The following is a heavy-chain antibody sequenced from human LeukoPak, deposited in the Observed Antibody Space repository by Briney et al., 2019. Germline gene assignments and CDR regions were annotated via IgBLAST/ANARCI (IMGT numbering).Heavy chain of an antibody. V-gene: IGHV4-39*07. CDR3: AGQGRTDYGPFDY. CDR2: IYDSGST. D-gene: IGHD4-17*01. Sequence: SETLSLTCTVSGGSIRSSYYYWGWIRQPPGKGLEWIGSIYDSGSTYYNPSLKSRVTISVDTSKNQLSLKLSSVTAADTAVYYCAGQGRTDYGPFDYWGQGTLVIVSS. J-gene: IGHJ4*02. CDR1: GGSIRSSYYY.